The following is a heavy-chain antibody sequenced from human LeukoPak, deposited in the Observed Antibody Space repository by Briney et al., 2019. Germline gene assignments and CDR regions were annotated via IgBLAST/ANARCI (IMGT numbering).Heavy chain of an antibody. J-gene: IGHJ5*02. CDR3: ARNQAAAGTLNPTVWFDP. CDR1: GGSISSSSYY. Sequence: SETLSLTCTVSGGSISSSSYYWGWIRQPPGKGLEWIGYIYYSGSTNYNPSLKSRVTISVDTSKNQFSLKLSSVTAADTAVYYCARNQAAAGTLNPTVWFDPWGQGTLVTVSS. CDR2: IYYSGST. D-gene: IGHD6-13*01. V-gene: IGHV4-61*05.